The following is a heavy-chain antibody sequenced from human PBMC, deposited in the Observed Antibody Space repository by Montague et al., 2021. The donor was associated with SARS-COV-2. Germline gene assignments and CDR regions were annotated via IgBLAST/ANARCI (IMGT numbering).Heavy chain of an antibody. J-gene: IGHJ5*02. Sequence: PALVKPTQTLTLTCTSSGFSLITDGMCVGWIRQPPGKALEWLARIVWNDDKRYNSSLKNRLTITKDTSKNQVVLTMTNMDPLDTATYYCAHSLLFSSLCPFDPWGQGTLVTVAS. CDR2: IVWNDDK. V-gene: IGHV2-5*01. CDR1: GFSLITDGMC. CDR3: AHSLLFSSLCPFDP.